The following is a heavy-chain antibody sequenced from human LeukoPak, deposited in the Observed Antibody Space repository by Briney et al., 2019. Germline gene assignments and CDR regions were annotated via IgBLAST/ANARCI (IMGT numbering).Heavy chain of an antibody. J-gene: IGHJ3*02. V-gene: IGHV3-30*04. D-gene: IGHD3-10*01. CDR1: GFTFSSYA. Sequence: QPGGSLRLSCAASGFTFSSYAMHWVRQAPGKGLEWVAVISYDGSNKYYADSVKGRFTISRDNSKNTLYLQMNSLRAEDTAVYYCARDGRLLWFGEGSAFDIWGQGTMVTVSS. CDR3: ARDGRLLWFGEGSAFDI. CDR2: ISYDGSNK.